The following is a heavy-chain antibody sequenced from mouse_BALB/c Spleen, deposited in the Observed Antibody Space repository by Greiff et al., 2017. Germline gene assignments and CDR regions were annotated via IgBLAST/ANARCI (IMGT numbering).Heavy chain of an antibody. J-gene: IGHJ3*01. CDR2: IDPENGDT. Sequence: EVQLQQSGAELVRSGASVKLSCTASGFNIKDYYMHWVKQRPEQGLEWIGWIDPENGDTEYAPKFQGKATMTADTSSNTAYLQLSSLTSEDTAVYYCNAGLLLRHQGAYWGQGTLVTVSA. D-gene: IGHD1-1*01. V-gene: IGHV14-4*02. CDR3: NAGLLLRHQGAY. CDR1: GFNIKDYY.